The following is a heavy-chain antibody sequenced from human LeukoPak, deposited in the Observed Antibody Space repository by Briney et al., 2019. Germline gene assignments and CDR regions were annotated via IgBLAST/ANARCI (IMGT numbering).Heavy chain of an antibody. Sequence: NPGESLKISCQGSGSTFTSYWNGWARQLPGKGLEWMGIIYPGDSDTRYSPSFQGQVTISADKSISTAYLQWSSLKASDTAMYYCASGVLRDGYKKGYYFDYWGQGTLVTVSS. V-gene: IGHV5-51*01. CDR2: IYPGDSDT. D-gene: IGHD5-24*01. CDR1: GSTFTSYW. CDR3: ASGVLRDGYKKGYYFDY. J-gene: IGHJ4*02.